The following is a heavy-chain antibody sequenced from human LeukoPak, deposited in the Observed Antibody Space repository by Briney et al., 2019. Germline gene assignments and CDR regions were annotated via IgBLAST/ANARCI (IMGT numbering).Heavy chain of an antibody. J-gene: IGHJ4*02. CDR1: GFRVTTYG. Sequence: GWSLRLSCAASGFRVTTYGMHWVRQAPGKGLEWVSFIRHDGSDKYYAESVKGRFTISKDDSKNTQYLQMNSLRSEDTAIYYCARDFNWAWDYWGQGALVTVSS. CDR2: IRHDGSDK. CDR3: ARDFNWAWDY. V-gene: IGHV3-30*02. D-gene: IGHD3-16*01.